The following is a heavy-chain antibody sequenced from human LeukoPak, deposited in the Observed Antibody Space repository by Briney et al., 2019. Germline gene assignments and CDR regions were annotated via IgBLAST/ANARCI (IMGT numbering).Heavy chain of an antibody. CDR2: INPSGGTT. Sequence: ASVKVSCKASGYTFINYYMHWVRQAPGQGLEWMGIINPSGGTTSYAQNFQGRVTMTRDTSTSTVYMELSRLRSDDTAVYYCARDWLTGYYVFDYWGQGTLVTVSS. D-gene: IGHD3-9*01. CDR1: GYTFINYY. J-gene: IGHJ4*02. CDR3: ARDWLTGYYVFDY. V-gene: IGHV1-46*01.